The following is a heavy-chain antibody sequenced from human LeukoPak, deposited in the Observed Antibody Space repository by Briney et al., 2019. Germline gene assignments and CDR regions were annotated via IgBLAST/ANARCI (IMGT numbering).Heavy chain of an antibody. J-gene: IGHJ6*02. CDR1: GGSIWTDGSY. Sequence: SETLSLTCTVSGGSIWTDGSYWAWIRQPPGKGLEWIGSIYIDGITHYNSSLRSRVTLSIDTSKNQFSLKLTSVTAADTAVFYCARLFTRAWEYRYGMDVWGQGTAVTVSS. D-gene: IGHD1-26*01. V-gene: IGHV4-39*01. CDR3: ARLFTRAWEYRYGMDV. CDR2: IYIDGIT.